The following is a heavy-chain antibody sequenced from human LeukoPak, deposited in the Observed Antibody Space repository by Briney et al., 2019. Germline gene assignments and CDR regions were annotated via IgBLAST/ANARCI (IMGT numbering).Heavy chain of an antibody. CDR1: GFNFNNSG. CDR2: LRYDGTNT. CDR3: AKDLVTPTWYYYYMDV. V-gene: IGHV3-30*02. D-gene: IGHD2-21*02. Sequence: PGGSLRLSCAASGFNFNNSGMYWVRQAPGKGLEWVAFLRYDGTNTYYADSVKGRFTISRDNSRNTLYLQMNSLTSEDTAVYYCAKDLVTPTWYYYYMDVWGKGTAVTISS. J-gene: IGHJ6*03.